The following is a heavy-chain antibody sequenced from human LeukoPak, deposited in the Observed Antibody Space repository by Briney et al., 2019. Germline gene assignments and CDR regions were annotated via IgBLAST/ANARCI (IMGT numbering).Heavy chain of an antibody. Sequence: ASVKVPCKASGYTFTSYDINWVRQATGQGLEWMGRMNPNSGNTGYAQKFQGRVTMTRNTSISTAYMELSSLRSEDTAVYYCGIAAADYYYGMDVWGQGTTVAVSS. V-gene: IGHV1-8*01. J-gene: IGHJ6*02. CDR3: GIAAADYYYGMDV. CDR1: GYTFTSYD. D-gene: IGHD6-13*01. CDR2: MNPNSGNT.